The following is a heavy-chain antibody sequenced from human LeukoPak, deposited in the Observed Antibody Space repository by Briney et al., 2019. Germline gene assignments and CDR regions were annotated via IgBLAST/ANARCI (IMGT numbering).Heavy chain of an antibody. CDR3: ARGAAAAGFDY. Sequence: GGSLRLSCAASGFTFSSYGMHWVRQAPGKGLEWVAVIWYDGSNKYYADSVRGRFTIPRDNSKNTLYLQMNSLRAEDTAVYYCARGAAAAGFDYWGQGTLVTVSS. CDR2: IWYDGSNK. V-gene: IGHV3-33*01. J-gene: IGHJ4*02. CDR1: GFTFSSYG. D-gene: IGHD6-13*01.